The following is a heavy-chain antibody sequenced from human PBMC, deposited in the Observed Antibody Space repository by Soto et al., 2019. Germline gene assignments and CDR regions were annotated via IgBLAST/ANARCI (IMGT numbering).Heavy chain of an antibody. CDR1: GSTFSRYS. D-gene: IGHD5-18*01. CDR3: EKDIGAIRGYSYGPFDQ. V-gene: IGHV3-23*01. CDR2: ISGAGVNT. Sequence: GGSLRLSCAASGSTFSRYSMSWVRQAPAKGLEWVSSISGAGVNTYYPDSVKGRFTVSRDNSQNTVYLQMNSLRAEDTAVYYCEKDIGAIRGYSYGPFDQCGQGTLVTVSS. J-gene: IGHJ4*02.